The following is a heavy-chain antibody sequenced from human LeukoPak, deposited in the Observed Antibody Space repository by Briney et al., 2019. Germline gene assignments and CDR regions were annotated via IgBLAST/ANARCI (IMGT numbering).Heavy chain of an antibody. CDR1: GFTFSSYA. Sequence: GGSLRLSCAASGFTFSSYAMSWVRQAPGKGLEWVSSISASGASTYYADSVKGRFAISRDYPKNTLYLQISSLRPEDTAVYYCAKVRNTYGDFDYWGQGTLVTVTS. V-gene: IGHV3-23*01. CDR3: AKVRNTYGDFDY. CDR2: ISASGAST. D-gene: IGHD5-18*01. J-gene: IGHJ4*02.